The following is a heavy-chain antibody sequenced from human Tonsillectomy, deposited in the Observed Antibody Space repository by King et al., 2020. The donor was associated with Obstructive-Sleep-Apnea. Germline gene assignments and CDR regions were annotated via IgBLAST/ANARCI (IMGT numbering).Heavy chain of an antibody. D-gene: IGHD1-26*01. CDR1: GFTFITYS. V-gene: IGHV3-21*01. Sequence: VQLVESGGGLVKPGGSLRLSCAASGFTFITYSMNWVRQAPGKGLDCVSSISSSSYLYYSASVKCRFTISRDNAKNSLYLQMNSLRAEDTAVYYCATSIVGADLFDYWGQGTLVTVSS. CDR3: ATSIVGADLFDY. CDR2: ISSSSYL. J-gene: IGHJ4*02.